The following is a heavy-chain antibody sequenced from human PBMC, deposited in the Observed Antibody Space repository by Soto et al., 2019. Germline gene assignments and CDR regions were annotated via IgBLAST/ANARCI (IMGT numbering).Heavy chain of an antibody. V-gene: IGHV1-3*01. CDR3: ARDSYDFWSGSKWYYFDY. CDR1: GYTFTSYA. D-gene: IGHD3-3*01. CDR2: INAGNGNT. Sequence: ASVKVSCKASGYTFTSYAMHWVRQAPGQRLEWMGWINAGNGNTKYSQKFQGRVTITRDTSASTAYMELSSLRSEDTAVYYCARDSYDFWSGSKWYYFDYWGQGALVTVSS. J-gene: IGHJ4*02.